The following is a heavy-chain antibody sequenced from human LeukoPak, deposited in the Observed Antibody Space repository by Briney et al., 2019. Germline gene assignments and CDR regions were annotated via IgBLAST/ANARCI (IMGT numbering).Heavy chain of an antibody. Sequence: GGSLRLSCEASGFTFSSYSMNWVRQAPGKGLEWVSSISSSSSYIYYADSVKGRFAISRDNAKNSLYLQMNSLRAEDTAVYYCARGHCSGGSCYDEDYYYYGMDVWGQGTTVTVSS. CDR2: ISSSSSYI. CDR1: GFTFSSYS. CDR3: ARGHCSGGSCYDEDYYYYGMDV. D-gene: IGHD2-15*01. J-gene: IGHJ6*02. V-gene: IGHV3-21*01.